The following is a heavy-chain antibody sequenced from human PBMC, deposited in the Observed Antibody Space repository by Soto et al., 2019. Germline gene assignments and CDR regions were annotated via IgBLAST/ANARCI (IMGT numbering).Heavy chain of an antibody. CDR3: ARANWYFDY. Sequence: SETLSLTCTVSGGSINDHYWSWIRQPPGQGLEWIGYIYYSGSTNYSPSLKSRVTISVDTSKNQFSLKLSSLTAADTAIYYCARANWYFDYWGQGTLVTVS. V-gene: IGHV4-59*11. J-gene: IGHJ4*02. CDR2: IYYSGST. CDR1: GGSINDHY. D-gene: IGHD7-27*01.